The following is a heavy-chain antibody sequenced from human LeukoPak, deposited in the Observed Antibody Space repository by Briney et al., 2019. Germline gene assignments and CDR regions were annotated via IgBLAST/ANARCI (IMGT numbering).Heavy chain of an antibody. J-gene: IGHJ3*02. Sequence: PSETLSLTCAVYGGSFSGYYWSWIRQPPGKGLEWIGEINHSGSTNYNPSLKSRVTISVDTSKNQFSLKLSSVTAADTAVYYCVHYYDSSGYYDAFDIWGQGTMVTVSS. V-gene: IGHV4-34*01. D-gene: IGHD3-22*01. CDR1: GGSFSGYY. CDR3: VHYYDSSGYYDAFDI. CDR2: INHSGST.